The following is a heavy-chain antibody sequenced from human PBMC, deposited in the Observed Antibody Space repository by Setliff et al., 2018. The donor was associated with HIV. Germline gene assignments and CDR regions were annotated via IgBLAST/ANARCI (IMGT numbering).Heavy chain of an antibody. Sequence: PSETLSLTCAVYGGSFSGYYWSWIRQPPGKGLEWIGDINHSGSTNYNPSLKSRVTISVDTSKNQFSLKLSSVTAAGTAVYYCARQDYYYDSSGYYRWWEPFSWYFDLWGRGTLVTVSS. CDR3: ARQDYYYDSSGYYRWWEPFSWYFDL. V-gene: IGHV4-34*01. CDR1: GGSFSGYY. D-gene: IGHD3-22*01. J-gene: IGHJ2*01. CDR2: INHSGST.